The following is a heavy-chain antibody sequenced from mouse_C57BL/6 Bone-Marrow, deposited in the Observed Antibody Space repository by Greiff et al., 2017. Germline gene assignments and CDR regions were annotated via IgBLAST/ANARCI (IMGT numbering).Heavy chain of an antibody. CDR1: GFNIKDDY. Sequence: DVKLVESGAELVRPGASVKLSCTASGFNIKDDYMHWVKQRPEQGLEWIGWIDPENGDTEYASKFQGKATITADTSSNPAYLQRSSLTSEDTAFYYCTTDYGSSPDYWGQGTTLTVSS. V-gene: IGHV14-4*01. D-gene: IGHD1-1*01. J-gene: IGHJ2*01. CDR2: IDPENGDT. CDR3: TTDYGSSPDY.